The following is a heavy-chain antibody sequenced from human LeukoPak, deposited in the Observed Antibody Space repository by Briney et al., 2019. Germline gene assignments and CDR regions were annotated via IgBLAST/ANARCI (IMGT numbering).Heavy chain of an antibody. CDR1: GAPIPYSGPYY. J-gene: IGHJ5*02. V-gene: IGHV4-39*07. CDR2: VYSSGKT. D-gene: IGHD1-1*01. CDR3: ARGISTTLSHSWFDP. Sequence: SQTLSLTCTVSGAPIPYSGPYYWSWIRQPAGKRLEYIGSVYSSGKTYYNPSLQTRVTVSLDRSRNQFSLSLYSSTAADTAVYYCARGISTTLSHSWFDPWGQGTLVTVSS.